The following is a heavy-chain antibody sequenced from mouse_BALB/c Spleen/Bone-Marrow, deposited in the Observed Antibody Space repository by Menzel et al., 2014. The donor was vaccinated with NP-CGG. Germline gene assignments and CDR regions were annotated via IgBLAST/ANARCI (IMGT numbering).Heavy chain of an antibody. D-gene: IGHD1-1*01. CDR3: ARGTTVVGDY. J-gene: IGHJ2*01. Sequence: EVQLQQSGPELVKPGASVKMSCMASGYTFTSYVMHWVKQKPGQGLEWIGYINLFNDGIEYNEKFKVKATLTSDKSSSTAYMELSSLTSEDSAVYYCARGTTVVGDYWGQGTTLTVSS. CDR1: GYTFTSYV. CDR2: INLFNDGI. V-gene: IGHV1-14*01.